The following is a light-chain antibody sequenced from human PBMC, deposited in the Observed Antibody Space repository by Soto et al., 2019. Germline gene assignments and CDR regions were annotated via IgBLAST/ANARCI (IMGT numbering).Light chain of an antibody. CDR3: LQYSSHSWT. Sequence: DIQMTQSPSTLSASIGARVTITCRASRSISDWLAWYQQKPGKAPELLIFDASSLKSGVPSRFSGSGSGTEFTLTISRLQPDDVATHHCLQYSSHSWTLGQGTKVDIK. J-gene: IGKJ1*01. V-gene: IGKV1-5*01. CDR2: DAS. CDR1: RSISDW.